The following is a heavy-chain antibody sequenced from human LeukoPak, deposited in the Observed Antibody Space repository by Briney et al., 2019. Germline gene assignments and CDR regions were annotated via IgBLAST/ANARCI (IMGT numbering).Heavy chain of an antibody. J-gene: IGHJ4*02. CDR1: GYTFTGYY. D-gene: IGHD1-26*01. Sequence: PVASVKVSCKASGYTFTGYYIHWVRQAPGQGLEWMGWINPNSGGTNYAQKFQGRVTMTRDTSIRTAYMELSRLRSDDTAVYYCARGQLPRGLPSPYWGQGTLVTVSS. CDR2: INPNSGGT. V-gene: IGHV1-2*02. CDR3: ARGQLPRGLPSPY.